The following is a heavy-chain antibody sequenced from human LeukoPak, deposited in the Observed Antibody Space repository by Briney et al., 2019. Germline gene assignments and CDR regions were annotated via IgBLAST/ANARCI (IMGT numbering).Heavy chain of an antibody. V-gene: IGHV3-21*01. Sequence: GGSLRLSCAASGFTLSSYSMNWVRQAPGKGLEWVSSISSSSSYIYYADSVKGRFTISRDNAKNSLYLQMNSLRAEDTAVYYCAREVAAAGRSGYFDYWGQGTLVTVSS. J-gene: IGHJ4*02. D-gene: IGHD6-13*01. CDR1: GFTLSSYS. CDR3: AREVAAAGRSGYFDY. CDR2: ISSSSSYI.